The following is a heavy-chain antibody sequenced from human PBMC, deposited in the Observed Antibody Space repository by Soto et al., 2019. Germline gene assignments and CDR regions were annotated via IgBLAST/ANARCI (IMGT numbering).Heavy chain of an antibody. CDR1: GYTFTSYG. V-gene: IGHV1-18*01. CDR2: ISAYNGNT. Sequence: ASVKVSCKASGYTFTSYGISWVRQAPGQGLEWMGWISAYNGNTNYAQKLQGRVTMTTDTSTSTAYMELRSLRSDDTAVYYCAREGGPGGSYSESDADIYYHYGMDVWGQGTTVTVS. CDR3: AREGGPGGSYSESDADIYYHYGMDV. D-gene: IGHD1-26*01. J-gene: IGHJ6*02.